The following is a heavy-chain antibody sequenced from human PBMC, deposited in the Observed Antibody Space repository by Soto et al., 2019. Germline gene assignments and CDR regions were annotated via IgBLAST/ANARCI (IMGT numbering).Heavy chain of an antibody. V-gene: IGHV1-69*12. CDR2: IIPIFDTA. Sequence: QVQLVQSGAEVKKPGSSVKVSCKASGGTFSSYAISWVRQAPGQGLEWMGGIIPIFDTADYAQKFQGRVTITADESTNTAYMELSSLRSEDTAVYYCAGHSSGVPGYYYGMDVWVQGTTVTVSS. CDR1: GGTFSSYA. D-gene: IGHD3-22*01. CDR3: AGHSSGVPGYYYGMDV. J-gene: IGHJ6*02.